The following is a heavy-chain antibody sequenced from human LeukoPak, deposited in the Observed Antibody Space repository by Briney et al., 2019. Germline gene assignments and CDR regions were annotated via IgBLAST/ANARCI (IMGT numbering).Heavy chain of an antibody. D-gene: IGHD6-13*01. Sequence: GSLRLSCAASGFTFSSYWMSWVRQPPGKGLEWIGSMYYSGSTDYNPSLKSRVIISVDTSKKQFSLKLSSVTAADTAVYYCARDLYSNRTNDAFVIWGQGTMVTVSS. CDR1: GFTFSSYW. CDR2: MYYSGST. J-gene: IGHJ3*02. V-gene: IGHV4-39*07. CDR3: ARDLYSNRTNDAFVI.